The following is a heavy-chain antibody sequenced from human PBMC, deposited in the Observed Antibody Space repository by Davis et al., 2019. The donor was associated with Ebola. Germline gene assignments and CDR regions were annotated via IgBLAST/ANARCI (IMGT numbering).Heavy chain of an antibody. CDR2: ISAYNGNT. CDR1: GFSFTSYG. CDR3: ARANRNWFDP. D-gene: IGHD3-16*01. V-gene: IGHV1-18*01. J-gene: IGHJ5*02. Sequence: ASVKVSCKASGFSFTSYGFNWVRQAPGQGLEWMGWISAYNGNTNSAQKFQDRVTMTTDTSTSTAYMEVRSLRSDDTAVYYCARANRNWFDPWGQGTLVTVSS.